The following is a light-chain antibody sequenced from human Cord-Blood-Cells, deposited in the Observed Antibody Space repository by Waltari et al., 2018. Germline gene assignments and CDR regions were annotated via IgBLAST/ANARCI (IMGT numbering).Light chain of an antibody. CDR1: SRDVRGSNY. V-gene: IGLV2-14*01. CDR2: EVS. Sequence: FALTQPACVSGSPGRLFTHSCTGTSRDVRGSNYVSWYQQHPGKAPKLMIYEVSNLPSGVSNRFSGSKAGNTASLTISGLQAEDEADYYCSSYTSSSTLVFGTGTKVTVL. J-gene: IGLJ1*01. CDR3: SSYTSSSTLV.